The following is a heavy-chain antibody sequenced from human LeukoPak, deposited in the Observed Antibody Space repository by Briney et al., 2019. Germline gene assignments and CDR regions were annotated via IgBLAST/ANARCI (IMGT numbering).Heavy chain of an antibody. D-gene: IGHD3-10*01. Sequence: GGPLRLSCAASGFTFSSYGMHWVRQAPGKGLEWVAFIRYDGSNKYYADSVKGRFTISRDNSKNTLYLQMNSLRAEDTAVYYCANLLTIEFDYWGQGTLVTVSS. V-gene: IGHV3-30*02. CDR2: IRYDGSNK. J-gene: IGHJ4*02. CDR3: ANLLTIEFDY. CDR1: GFTFSSYG.